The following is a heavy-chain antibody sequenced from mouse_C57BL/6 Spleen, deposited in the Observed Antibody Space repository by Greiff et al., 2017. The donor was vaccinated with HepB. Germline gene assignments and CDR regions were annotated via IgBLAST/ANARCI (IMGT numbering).Heavy chain of an antibody. D-gene: IGHD1-1*01. CDR1: GYTFTDYE. Sequence: VQLQQSGAELVRPGASVTLSCKASGYTFTDYEMHWVKQTPVHGLEWIGAIDPETGGTAYNQKFKGKAILNADKSSSTAYMELRSLTSEDSAVYYCTLITTVVAPYYYAMDYWGQGTSVTVSS. V-gene: IGHV1-15*01. CDR2: IDPETGGT. J-gene: IGHJ4*01. CDR3: TLITTVVAPYYYAMDY.